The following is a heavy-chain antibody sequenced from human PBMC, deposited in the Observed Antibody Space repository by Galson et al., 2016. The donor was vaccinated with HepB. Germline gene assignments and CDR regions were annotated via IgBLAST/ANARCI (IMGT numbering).Heavy chain of an antibody. CDR1: GFTFDNYA. CDR3: AKVSRQSMFLGYIGA. D-gene: IGHD3-10*02. J-gene: IGHJ5*02. CDR2: LTGSGAGT. V-gene: IGHV3-23*01. Sequence: LRLSCAASGFTFDNYAMAWVRQAPGKGLEWVSGLTGSGAGTYYAAFVKGRFTISRDNSKTTLFLQMNTVRDEDTAIYYCAKVSRQSMFLGYIGAWGQGTLVTVSS.